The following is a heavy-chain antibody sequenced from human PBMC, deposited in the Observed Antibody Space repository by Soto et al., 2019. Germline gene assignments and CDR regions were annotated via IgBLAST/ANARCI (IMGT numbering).Heavy chain of an antibody. CDR1: GGSISSGGYY. J-gene: IGHJ4*02. Sequence: QVQLQESGPGLVKPSQTLSLTCTVSGGSISSGGYYWSWIRQHPGKGLEWIGYIYYSGSTYYNPSLKIRVTISVDTSKNQFPLKLSSVTAADTAVYYCARSPEATVTAFDYWGQGTLVTVSS. CDR2: IYYSGST. V-gene: IGHV4-31*03. D-gene: IGHD4-17*01. CDR3: ARSPEATVTAFDY.